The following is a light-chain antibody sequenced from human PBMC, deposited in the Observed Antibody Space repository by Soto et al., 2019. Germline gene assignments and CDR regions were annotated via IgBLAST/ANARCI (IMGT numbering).Light chain of an antibody. CDR2: DAS. CDR1: QSVSSY. CDR3: QQRSNWPPVT. Sequence: EIVLTQSPATLSLSPGERATLSCRASQSVSSYFAWYQQKPGQAPRLLIYDASTRATGIPARFSGSGSGTDFSLTISSLEPEDFEIYYCQQRSNWPPVTFGGGTKVEIK. J-gene: IGKJ4*01. V-gene: IGKV3-11*01.